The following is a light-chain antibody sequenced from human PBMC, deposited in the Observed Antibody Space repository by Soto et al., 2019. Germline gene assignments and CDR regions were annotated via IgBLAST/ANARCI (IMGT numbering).Light chain of an antibody. CDR2: DAS. J-gene: IGKJ1*01. CDR3: QQYYNWPLT. V-gene: IGKV3-11*01. Sequence: ENVLTQSPGTLSLSPGERDTLSCRASQNVDSFLAWYQQKPGQAPRLLIYDASNRATGIPARFSGRGSGTDFTLTISSPQSEYFAVYYCQQYYNWPLTFGQGTKVDVK. CDR1: QNVDSF.